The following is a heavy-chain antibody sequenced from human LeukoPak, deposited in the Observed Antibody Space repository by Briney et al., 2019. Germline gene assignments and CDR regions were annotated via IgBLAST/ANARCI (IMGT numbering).Heavy chain of an antibody. Sequence: ASVKVSCKVSGYTLTELSMHWVRQAPGKGLEWMGGFDPEDGETIYAQKFQGRVTMTEDTSTDTASMELSSLRSEDTAVYYCATVLTRAVTQSVYFDYWGQGTLVTVSS. V-gene: IGHV1-24*01. CDR1: GYTLTELS. D-gene: IGHD4-17*01. J-gene: IGHJ4*02. CDR3: ATVLTRAVTQSVYFDY. CDR2: FDPEDGET.